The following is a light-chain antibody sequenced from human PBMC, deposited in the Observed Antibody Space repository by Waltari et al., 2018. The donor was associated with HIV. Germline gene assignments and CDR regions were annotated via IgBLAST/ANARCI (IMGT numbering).Light chain of an antibody. Sequence: DIVMTQSPDSLAVSLGERAPLNCRSSHSVLYSSGNKNYLAWYQQKPGQPPKLLIYWASTRESGVPDRFSGSGSGTDFTLTISSLQAEDVAVYYCQQYYNTPQTFGQGTKLEIK. CDR2: WAS. CDR3: QQYYNTPQT. J-gene: IGKJ2*01. V-gene: IGKV4-1*01. CDR1: HSVLYSSGNKNY.